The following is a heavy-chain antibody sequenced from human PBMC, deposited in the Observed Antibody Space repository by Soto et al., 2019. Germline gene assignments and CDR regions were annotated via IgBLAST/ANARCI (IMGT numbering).Heavy chain of an antibody. CDR1: GFTVSSNY. CDR2: IYSGGST. V-gene: IGHV3-66*01. Sequence: EVQLVESGGGLVQPGGSLRLSCAASGFTVSSNYMSWVRQAPGKGLEWVSVIYSGGSTYYADSVKGRFTISRDNSKNTLYLQMNSLGAEDTAVYYCAREVTTVTLGSAFDIWGQGTMVTVSS. D-gene: IGHD4-17*01. CDR3: AREVTTVTLGSAFDI. J-gene: IGHJ3*02.